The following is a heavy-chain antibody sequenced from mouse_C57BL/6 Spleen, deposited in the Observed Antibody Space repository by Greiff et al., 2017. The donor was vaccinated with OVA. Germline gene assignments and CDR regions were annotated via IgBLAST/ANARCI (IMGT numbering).Heavy chain of an antibody. D-gene: IGHD2-5*01. CDR2: IHPNSGST. V-gene: IGHV1-64*01. Sequence: VQLQQPGAELVKPGASVKLSCKASGYTFTSYWMHWVKQRPGQGLEWIGMIHPNSGSTNYNEKFKSKATLTVDKSSSTAYMQLSSLTSEDSAVYYCARDYSNYEDGYYFDYWGQGTTLTVSS. CDR1: GYTFTSYW. J-gene: IGHJ2*01. CDR3: ARDYSNYEDGYYFDY.